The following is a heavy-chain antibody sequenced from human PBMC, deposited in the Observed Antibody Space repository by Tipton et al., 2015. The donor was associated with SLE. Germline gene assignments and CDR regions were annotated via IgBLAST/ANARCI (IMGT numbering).Heavy chain of an antibody. CDR3: ARGGGDSNSCQDFDR. CDR2: MRHSGIT. J-gene: IGHJ4*02. Sequence: LRLSCSVSGASISTYYWGWLRQAPGRGLEWVGCMRHSGITNYNPSLKSRVTMSVDTSKNQLSLNLNSVTAADTAVYYCARGGGDSNSCQDFDRWGQGTLVTVSS. V-gene: IGHV4-59*01. D-gene: IGHD6-13*01. CDR1: GASISTYY.